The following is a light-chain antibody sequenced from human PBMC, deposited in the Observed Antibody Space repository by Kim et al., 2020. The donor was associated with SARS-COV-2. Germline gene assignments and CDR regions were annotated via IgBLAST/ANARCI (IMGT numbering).Light chain of an antibody. CDR2: GAS. CDR1: QNVSSSY. Sequence: ERATRTCRASQNVSSSYLAWYQQKPGKAPRLRIYGASSRATGIPDRFSGSGSGTDFTLTISRLEPEDFAVYYCQQDGSTPPYSFGQGTKLEI. CDR3: QQDGSTPPYS. V-gene: IGKV3-20*01. J-gene: IGKJ2*03.